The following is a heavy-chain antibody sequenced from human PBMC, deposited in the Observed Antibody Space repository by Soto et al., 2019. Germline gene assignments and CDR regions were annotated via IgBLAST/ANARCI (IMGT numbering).Heavy chain of an antibody. CDR3: ARSGVTGIVIPSHWFDS. CDR2: ISSSGST. J-gene: IGHJ5*01. V-gene: IGHV4-31*03. Sequence: PSETLSLTCTVSGDSIGGVGYWSWIRQFPGRGLEWIGCISSSGSTYYNPALNNRISLSLDTSQNQLSLKLLSVNAADPAIYYCARSGVTGIVIPSHWFDSWGQGALVAV. D-gene: IGHD2-21*02. CDR1: GDSIGGVGY.